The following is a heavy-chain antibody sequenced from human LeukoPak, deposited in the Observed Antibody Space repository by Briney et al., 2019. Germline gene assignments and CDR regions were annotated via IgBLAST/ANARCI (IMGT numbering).Heavy chain of an antibody. D-gene: IGHD3-16*01. CDR3: AKGRDVLAPYYFDY. V-gene: IGHV3-30*02. Sequence: GGSLRLSCAASGFTFSSYGMHWVRQAPSKGLEWVAFIRYDGSNKYYADSVKGRFTISRDNSKNTLYLQMNSLRAEDTAVYYCAKGRDVLAPYYFDYWGQGTLVTVSS. CDR2: IRYDGSNK. CDR1: GFTFSSYG. J-gene: IGHJ4*02.